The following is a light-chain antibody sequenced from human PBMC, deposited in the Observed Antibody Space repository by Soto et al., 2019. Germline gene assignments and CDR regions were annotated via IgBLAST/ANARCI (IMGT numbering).Light chain of an antibody. CDR2: DAS. CDR1: QSISSW. V-gene: IGKV1-5*01. Sequence: DIQMTQSPSTLSASVGDKVTITCRASQSISSWLAWYQQKPGKAPKLLIFDASSLESGVPPRFSGSGPGTEFTLTISSLQPDDFAIYYCQQYNSYSRTFGQGTKVEIK. J-gene: IGKJ1*01. CDR3: QQYNSYSRT.